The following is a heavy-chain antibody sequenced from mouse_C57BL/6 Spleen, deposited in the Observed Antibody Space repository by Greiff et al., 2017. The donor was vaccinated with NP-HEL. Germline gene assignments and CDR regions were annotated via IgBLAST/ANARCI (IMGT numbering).Heavy chain of an antibody. CDR3: TTDYYGSSTAY. J-gene: IGHJ3*01. CDR2: IDPENGDT. D-gene: IGHD1-1*01. CDR1: GFNIKDDY. Sequence: EVQLHQSGAELVRPGASVKLSCTASGFNIKDDYMHWVKQRPEQGLEWIGWIDPENGDTEYASKFQGKATITADTSSNTAYLQLSSLTSEDTAVYYCTTDYYGSSTAYWGQGTLVTVSA. V-gene: IGHV14-4*01.